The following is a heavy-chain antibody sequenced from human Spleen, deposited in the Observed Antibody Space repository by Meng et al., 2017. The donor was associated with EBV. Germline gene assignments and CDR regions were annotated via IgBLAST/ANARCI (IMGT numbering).Heavy chain of an antibody. D-gene: IGHD3-9*01. CDR3: AKEEGYDILTGYSPLVH. V-gene: IGHV3-23*04. CDR2: ISGSGGST. CDR1: GFTFSSYA. J-gene: IGHJ4*02. Sequence: EVQLVESGGGWVQPGGSLRLSCAASGFTFSSYAMSWVRQAPGKGLEWVSAISGSGGSTYYADSVKGRFTISRDNSKNTLYLQMNSLRAEDTAVYYCAKEEGYDILTGYSPLVHWGQGPLVTVAS.